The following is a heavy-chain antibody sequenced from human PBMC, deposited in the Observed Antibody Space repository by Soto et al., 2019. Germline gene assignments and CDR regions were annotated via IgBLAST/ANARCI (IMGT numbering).Heavy chain of an antibody. Sequence: QVQLVQSGAEVKKPGSSVKVSCKASGGTFSSYTISWVRQAPGQGLEWMGRIIPILGIANYAQKFQGRVTITADKSTSTAYMELSSLRSEDTAVYYCARAPLYGDYVPYFDYWGQGTLVTVSS. D-gene: IGHD4-17*01. CDR3: ARAPLYGDYVPYFDY. V-gene: IGHV1-69*02. CDR2: IIPILGIA. J-gene: IGHJ4*02. CDR1: GGTFSSYT.